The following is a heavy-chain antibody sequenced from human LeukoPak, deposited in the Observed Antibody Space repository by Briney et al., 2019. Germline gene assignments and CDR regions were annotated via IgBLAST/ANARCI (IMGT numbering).Heavy chain of an antibody. CDR1: GGSIGSSGYY. V-gene: IGHV4-39*01. J-gene: IGHJ4*02. Sequence: SETLSLTCTVSGGSIGSSGYYCGWIRQPPGKGLEWIGSIYYSGSTYYNPSLKSRVTISVDTSKNQFSLKLSSVTAADTAVYYCAIVVTATRSIDYWGQGTLVTVSS. CDR2: IYYSGST. CDR3: AIVVTATRSIDY. D-gene: IGHD2-21*02.